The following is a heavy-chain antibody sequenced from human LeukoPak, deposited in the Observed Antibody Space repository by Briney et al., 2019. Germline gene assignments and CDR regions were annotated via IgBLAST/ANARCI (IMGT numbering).Heavy chain of an antibody. CDR2: IRSTGTNV. J-gene: IGHJ6*03. CDR3: ARESREKTYSGSRWGVQYYYYMDV. Sequence: GGSLRLSCEGSDFSFNIYTMHWVRQAPGKGLEWVSSIRSTGTNVYYAASVEGRFTISRDNAKNSLFLQMDSLRAEDSGIYYCARESREKTYSGSRWGVQYYYYMDVWAKGTTVTVSS. V-gene: IGHV3-21*06. D-gene: IGHD1-26*01. CDR1: DFSFNIYT.